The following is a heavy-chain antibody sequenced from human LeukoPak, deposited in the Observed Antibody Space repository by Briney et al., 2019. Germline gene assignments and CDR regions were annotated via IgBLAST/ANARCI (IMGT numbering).Heavy chain of an antibody. CDR3: TKDVTPGGADV. J-gene: IGHJ6*02. Sequence: GGSLRLSCTVSGFTFVNYAIHWVRQAPGKGLEWVSGFDYNSGRIDYADSVKGRFAISRDNAKNSLYLQMNSLRVEDTALYYCTKDVTPGGADVWGQGTTVTVSS. V-gene: IGHV3-9*01. CDR1: GFTFVNYA. D-gene: IGHD1-14*01. CDR2: FDYNSGRI.